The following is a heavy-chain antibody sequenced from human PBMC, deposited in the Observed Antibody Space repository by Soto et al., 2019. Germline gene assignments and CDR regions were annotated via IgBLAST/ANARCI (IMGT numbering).Heavy chain of an antibody. V-gene: IGHV1-46*03. Sequence: ASVKVSCKASGYTFTNYYLHWVRQAPGQGLEWMGIINPSGGSTNYAQKFQGRVTMTRDTSTNTLYMELSSLRSEDTAVDYCTLLSPRIHDSSGMDVWGQGTTVTVSS. J-gene: IGHJ6*02. D-gene: IGHD3-22*01. CDR3: TLLSPRIHDSSGMDV. CDR1: GYTFTNYY. CDR2: INPSGGST.